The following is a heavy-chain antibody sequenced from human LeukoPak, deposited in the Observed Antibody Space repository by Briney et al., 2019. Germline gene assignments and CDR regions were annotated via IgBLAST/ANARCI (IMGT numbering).Heavy chain of an antibody. CDR3: ARPAETAIFYHVDS. D-gene: IGHD5-24*01. V-gene: IGHV3-7*01. J-gene: IGHJ4*02. CDR2: MKQDGSES. Sequence: GGSLRLSCAASEFTFSNYWMNWVRQAPGKGLEWVAKMKQDGSESYYLDSVKGRFTISRDNAKNSLYLQMNSLRAEDTAVYYCARPAETAIFYHVDSWGQGTLVTVSS. CDR1: EFTFSNYW.